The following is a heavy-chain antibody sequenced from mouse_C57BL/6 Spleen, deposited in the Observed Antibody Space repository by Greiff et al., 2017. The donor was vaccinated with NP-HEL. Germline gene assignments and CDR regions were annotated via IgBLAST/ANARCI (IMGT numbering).Heavy chain of an antibody. V-gene: IGHV1-76*01. Sequence: QVQLQQSGAELVRPGASVKLSCKASGYTFTDYYINWVKQRPGQGLEWIARIYPGSGNTYYNEKFKGKATLTAEKSSSTAYMQLSSLTSEDSAVYFCARTDYYGSNPPFAYWGQGTLVTVSA. D-gene: IGHD1-1*01. J-gene: IGHJ3*01. CDR3: ARTDYYGSNPPFAY. CDR1: GYTFTDYY. CDR2: IYPGSGNT.